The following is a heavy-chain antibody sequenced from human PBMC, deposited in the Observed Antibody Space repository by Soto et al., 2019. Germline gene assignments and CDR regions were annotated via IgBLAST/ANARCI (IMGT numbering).Heavy chain of an antibody. Sequence: GGSLRLSCAASGFTFSNYAMSWVRQAPGKGLEWVSAISGSGGNTYYADSVKGRFTISRDNSKNTLYLQMNSLRAEDTAVYYCATHTAMVGSYWYFDLWGRRTLVTVSS. CDR1: GFTFSNYA. CDR2: ISGSGGNT. J-gene: IGHJ2*01. V-gene: IGHV3-23*01. CDR3: ATHTAMVGSYWYFDL. D-gene: IGHD5-18*01.